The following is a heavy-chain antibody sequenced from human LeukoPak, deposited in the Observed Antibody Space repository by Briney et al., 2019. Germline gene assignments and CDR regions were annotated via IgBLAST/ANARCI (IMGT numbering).Heavy chain of an antibody. Sequence: SETLSLTCAVYGGSFSGYYWSWIRQPPGKGLEWIGEINHSGSTNYNPSLKSRVTISVDTSKNQFSLKLSSVTAADTAVYYCAITHYDILTGYHKYMGVWGKGTTVTISS. CDR2: INHSGST. J-gene: IGHJ6*03. D-gene: IGHD3-9*01. CDR3: AITHYDILTGYHKYMGV. CDR1: GGSFSGYY. V-gene: IGHV4-34*01.